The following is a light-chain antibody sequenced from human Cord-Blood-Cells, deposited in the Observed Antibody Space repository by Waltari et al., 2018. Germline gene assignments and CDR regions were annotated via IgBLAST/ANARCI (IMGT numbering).Light chain of an antibody. Sequence: SSDLPLPPHVPVPLGQTARPTCSAAASPRQSASWYQQKPGQAPVLVIYKDSERPSGIPERFSGSSSGTTVTLTISGVQAEDEADYYCQSADSSGTYWVFGGGTKLTVL. V-gene: IGLV3-25*02. J-gene: IGLJ3*02. CDR3: QSADSSGTYWV. CDR1: ASPRQS. CDR2: KDS.